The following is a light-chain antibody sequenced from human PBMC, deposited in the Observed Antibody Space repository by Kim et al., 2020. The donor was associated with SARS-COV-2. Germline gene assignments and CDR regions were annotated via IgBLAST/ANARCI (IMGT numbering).Light chain of an antibody. V-gene: IGKV1-27*01. CDR1: QGISRY. Sequence: DMQMTQSPSSLSASVGDRVTITCRASQGISRYLAWYQQKPGKAPKLLIYGASKLQSGVPSRFSGSGSGTDFTLTISSLQPEDVATYYCQKYDSAPMAFGHGTKVDIK. CDR2: GAS. CDR3: QKYDSAPMA. J-gene: IGKJ1*01.